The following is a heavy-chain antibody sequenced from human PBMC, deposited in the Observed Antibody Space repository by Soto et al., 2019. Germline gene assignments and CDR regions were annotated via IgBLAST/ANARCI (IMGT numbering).Heavy chain of an antibody. CDR2: MSGGGDTR. D-gene: IGHD2-15*01. V-gene: IGHV3-23*01. Sequence: GGSLRLSCVVSGFILSDFAMTWVRLTPGAGLEWVSPMSGGGDTRYYTGSVKGRFTISRDNSKNTLYLDIDSLRAEDTATYYCTRVGKFSWFFDSWGPGTLVTVSS. J-gene: IGHJ4*02. CDR1: GFILSDFA. CDR3: TRVGKFSWFFDS.